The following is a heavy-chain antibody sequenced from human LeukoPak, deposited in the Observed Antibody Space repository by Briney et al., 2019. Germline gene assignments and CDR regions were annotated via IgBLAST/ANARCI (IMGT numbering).Heavy chain of an antibody. V-gene: IGHV4-38-2*02. D-gene: IGHD3-10*01. CDR3: ARDAEYYYGSGSYSSGIDV. CDR2: IYYSGST. Sequence: SETLSLNCHVSGYSISSGYYWGWIRQPPGKGLEWIGYIYYSGSTYYNPSLKSRVTISVDTSKNQFSLKLSSVTAADTAVYYCARDAEYYYGSGSYSSGIDVWGQGTTVTVSS. J-gene: IGHJ6*02. CDR1: GYSISSGYY.